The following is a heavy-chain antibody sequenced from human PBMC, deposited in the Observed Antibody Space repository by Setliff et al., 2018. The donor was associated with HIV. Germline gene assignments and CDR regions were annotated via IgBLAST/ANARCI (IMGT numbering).Heavy chain of an antibody. D-gene: IGHD3-10*01. V-gene: IGHV1-69*13. CDR1: GGTFSSYA. CDR2: MMPLFGTT. CDR3: ARAGVRGLRGYNWFDP. Sequence: ASVKVSCKASGGTFSSYAISWVRQAPGQGLEWMGGMMPLFGTTNNAQKFQGRVSFTADSSTRTAYTELTSLRSEDTAVYYCARAGVRGLRGYNWFDPWGQGTLGTVSS. J-gene: IGHJ5*02.